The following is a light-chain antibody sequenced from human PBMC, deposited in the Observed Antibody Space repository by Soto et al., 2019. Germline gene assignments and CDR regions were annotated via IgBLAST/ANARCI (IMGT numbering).Light chain of an antibody. V-gene: IGKV3D-15*01. Sequence: EIVMTQSPATLSVSPRERATLSCRATQGIGTNLAWYQQRPGQTPRLLIYGASTRATGIPARFSGGGSGTEFTLTITSLQSEDFAVYYCQQYNYWPITFGQGTRLEIK. J-gene: IGKJ5*01. CDR1: QGIGTN. CDR2: GAS. CDR3: QQYNYWPIT.